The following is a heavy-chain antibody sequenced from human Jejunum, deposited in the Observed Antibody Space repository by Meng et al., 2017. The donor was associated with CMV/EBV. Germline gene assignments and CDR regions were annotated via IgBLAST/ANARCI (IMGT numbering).Heavy chain of an antibody. D-gene: IGHD5-12*01. Sequence: SEFTLSGYGMPWVRQAPGKGLEWVAFIWYDGSNKYYADSVKGRFTISRDNSENTLYLQMNSLRAEDTAVYYCAKDKGYRRSAFDIWGQGTMVTVSS. CDR1: EFTLSGYG. CDR3: AKDKGYRRSAFDI. J-gene: IGHJ3*02. CDR2: IWYDGSNK. V-gene: IGHV3-33*06.